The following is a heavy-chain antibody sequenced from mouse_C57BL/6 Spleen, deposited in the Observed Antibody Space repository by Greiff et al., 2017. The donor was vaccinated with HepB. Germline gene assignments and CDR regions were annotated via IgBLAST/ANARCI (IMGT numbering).Heavy chain of an antibody. V-gene: IGHV5-16*01. Sequence: VQLMESEGGLVQPGSSMKLSCTASGFTFSDYYMAWVRQVPEKGLEWVANINYDGSSTYYLDSLKSRFIISRDNAKNILYLQMSSLKSEDTATYYCARDGNYGYFDYWGQGTTLTVSS. CDR2: INYDGSST. D-gene: IGHD2-1*01. J-gene: IGHJ2*01. CDR3: ARDGNYGYFDY. CDR1: GFTFSDYY.